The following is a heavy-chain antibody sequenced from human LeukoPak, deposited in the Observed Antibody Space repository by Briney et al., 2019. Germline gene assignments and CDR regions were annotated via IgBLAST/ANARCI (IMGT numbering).Heavy chain of an antibody. Sequence: GGSLRLSCAASGFTFSSYWMHWVRQAPGKGLVWVSRINSDGSSISYADSAKGRFTISRDNAKNTLYLQMNSLRPEDTAVYYCASWYQLLSYWGQGTLVTVSS. CDR1: GFTFSSYW. D-gene: IGHD2-2*01. J-gene: IGHJ4*02. CDR3: ASWYQLLSY. V-gene: IGHV3-74*01. CDR2: INSDGSSI.